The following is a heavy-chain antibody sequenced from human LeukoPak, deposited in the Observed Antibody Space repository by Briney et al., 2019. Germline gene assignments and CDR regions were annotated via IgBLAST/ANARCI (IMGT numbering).Heavy chain of an antibody. Sequence: PSETLSLICAVYGGSFSGYYWSWIRQPPGKGLKWIGEINHSGSTNYNPSLKSRVTISVDTSKNQFSLKLSSVTAADTAVYYCARRGGGQYSSSWYYYYYYMDVWGKGTTVTVSS. CDR2: INHSGST. CDR1: GGSFSGYY. V-gene: IGHV4-34*01. CDR3: ARRGGGQYSSSWYYYYYYMDV. D-gene: IGHD6-13*01. J-gene: IGHJ6*03.